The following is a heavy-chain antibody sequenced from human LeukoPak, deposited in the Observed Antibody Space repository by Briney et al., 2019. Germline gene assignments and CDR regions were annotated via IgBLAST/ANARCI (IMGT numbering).Heavy chain of an antibody. Sequence: PGGSLRLSCAASGFTFSSYAMSWVRQAPGKGLEWVSAISGSGGSTYYADSAKGRFTISRDNSKNTLYLQMNSLRAEDTAVYYCAKDIVVVPAAIPGDWGQGTLVTVSS. CDR1: GFTFSSYA. CDR2: ISGSGGST. D-gene: IGHD2-2*02. J-gene: IGHJ4*02. V-gene: IGHV3-23*01. CDR3: AKDIVVVPAAIPGD.